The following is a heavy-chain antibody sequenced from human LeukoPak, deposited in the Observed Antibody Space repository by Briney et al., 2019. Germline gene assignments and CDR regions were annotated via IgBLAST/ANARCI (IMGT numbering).Heavy chain of an antibody. CDR1: GFTVSTNH. Sequence: GGSLRLSCAVSGFTVSTNHMSWVRQAPGKGLEWVSVIYNDTNTYYTDSVKGRFTISRDNSKNTVFLQMNSLRAEDTAVYYCARDREVVTAKAQMDVWGKGTTVTVSS. V-gene: IGHV3-53*01. J-gene: IGHJ6*04. CDR3: ARDREVVTAKAQMDV. CDR2: IYNDTNT. D-gene: IGHD2-21*02.